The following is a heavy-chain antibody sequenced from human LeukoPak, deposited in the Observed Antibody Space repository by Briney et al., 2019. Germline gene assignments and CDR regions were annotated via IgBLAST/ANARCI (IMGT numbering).Heavy chain of an antibody. J-gene: IGHJ6*02. D-gene: IGHD3-10*01. Sequence: ASVKVSCRASGFPFNTHAVAWVRQAPGQGLEWMGWISGYNGDTKYAQKFQGRVVMTIDTSVTTAYMEVSSLTSNDTAVYYCARNTPQSTRWVGANQTPYYYYYGMDGWGQGTTVTASS. CDR3: ARNTPQSTRWVGANQTPYYYYYGMDG. V-gene: IGHV1-18*01. CDR1: GFPFNTHA. CDR2: ISGYNGDT.